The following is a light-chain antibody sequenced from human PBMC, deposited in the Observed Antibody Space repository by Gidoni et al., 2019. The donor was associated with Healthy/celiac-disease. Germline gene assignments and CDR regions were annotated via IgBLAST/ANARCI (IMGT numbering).Light chain of an antibody. CDR2: GNS. Sequence: QSVLTQPPSVSGPPGQRVTISCTGSSSNIGAGYDVHWYQQLPGTAPKLLIYGNSNRHSGVTDRVSGSKSGTSASLAITGVQAEDEADYYCQSDDSSRSGWVFGGGTKLTVL. J-gene: IGLJ3*02. V-gene: IGLV1-40*01. CDR1: SSNIGAGYD. CDR3: QSDDSSRSGWV.